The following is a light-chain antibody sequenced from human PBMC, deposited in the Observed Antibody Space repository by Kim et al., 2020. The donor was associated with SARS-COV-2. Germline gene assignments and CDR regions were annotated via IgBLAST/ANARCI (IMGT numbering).Light chain of an antibody. CDR1: QIVSSY. Sequence: LSPGERAPLSCRASQIVSSYLAWYQQKPGQAPRLLIYDASNRATGIPARFSGSGSGTDFTLTISSLEPEDFAVYYCQQRSNWPPYTFGQGTKLEI. CDR2: DAS. J-gene: IGKJ2*01. CDR3: QQRSNWPPYT. V-gene: IGKV3-11*01.